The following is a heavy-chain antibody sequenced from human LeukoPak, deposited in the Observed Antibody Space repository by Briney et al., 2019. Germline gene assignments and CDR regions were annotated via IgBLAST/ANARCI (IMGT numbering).Heavy chain of an antibody. CDR2: ITRKGDST. J-gene: IGHJ4*02. Sequence: GGSLRLSCAASGFTLSTYAMHWDRQATGKGLEYVSGITRKGDSTYYADSVKGRFTISRDNSKNTLYLQMGGLRAEDMAVYYCARQAAGVVYWGQGTLVTVSS. CDR3: ARQAAGVVY. CDR1: GFTLSTYA. V-gene: IGHV3-64*02. D-gene: IGHD6-13*01.